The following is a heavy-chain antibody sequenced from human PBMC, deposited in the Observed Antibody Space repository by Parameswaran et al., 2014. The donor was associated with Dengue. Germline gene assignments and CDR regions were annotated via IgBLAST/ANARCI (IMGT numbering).Heavy chain of an antibody. J-gene: IGHJ3*01. CDR1: GFTFDEYA. CDR2: IDGDGRGA. Sequence: GSLRLSCTASGFTFDEYAMHWVRQAPGKGLEWVSVIDGDGRGAYYTDSVKGRFTNFRDNSKNSLYLQMNSLRSEDTALYYCAMIAIPPTMRVDEGAFDVWGQGTMVTVSS. CDR3: AMIAIPPTMRVDEGAFDV. V-gene: IGHV3-43*02. D-gene: IGHD2-21*01.